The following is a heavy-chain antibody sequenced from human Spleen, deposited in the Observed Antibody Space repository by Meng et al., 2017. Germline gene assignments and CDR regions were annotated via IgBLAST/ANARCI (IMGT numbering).Heavy chain of an antibody. V-gene: IGHV3-9*01. CDR1: GFTFDDYA. D-gene: IGHD3-9*01. CDR3: ARAVGIYDILTGFGFDY. Sequence: SLKISCAASGFTFDDYALHWVRQAPGKGLEWVSGISWNSGSIGYADSVKGRFTISRDNAKNSLYLQMNSLRAEDTAVYYCARAVGIYDILTGFGFDYWGQGTLVTVSS. CDR2: ISWNSGSI. J-gene: IGHJ4*02.